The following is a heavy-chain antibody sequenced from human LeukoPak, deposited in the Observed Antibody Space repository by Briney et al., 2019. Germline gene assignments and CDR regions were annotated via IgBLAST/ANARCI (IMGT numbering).Heavy chain of an antibody. V-gene: IGHV3-15*01. J-gene: IGHJ4*02. CDR1: GLTFINAW. CDR3: TMHDYGDPYYFDY. Sequence: PGGSLTLSCAPSGLTFINAWVSWVRPAPGKWLEWVSRIKSKTDGRTTDYTAPVKDKFTISRDDTKNTLYLQMNSLKTEDTAVYYCTMHDYGDPYYFDYWGQGTLVTVSS. D-gene: IGHD4-17*01. CDR2: IKSKTDGRTT.